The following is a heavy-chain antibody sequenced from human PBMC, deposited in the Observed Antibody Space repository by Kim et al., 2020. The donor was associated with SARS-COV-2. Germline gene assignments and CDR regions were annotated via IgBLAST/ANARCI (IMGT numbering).Heavy chain of an antibody. CDR1: GGSFSSYY. J-gene: IGHJ4*02. Sequence: SETLSLTCTVSGGSFSSYYWSWIRQPPGKGLEWIGSISYSGSTNYNPSLKSRVTISVDTSKNQFSLKLSSVTAADTAVYYCARHRSRAVIAAPGRIDYWGQGTLVTVSS. D-gene: IGHD6-13*01. V-gene: IGHV4-59*08. CDR2: ISYSGST. CDR3: ARHRSRAVIAAPGRIDY.